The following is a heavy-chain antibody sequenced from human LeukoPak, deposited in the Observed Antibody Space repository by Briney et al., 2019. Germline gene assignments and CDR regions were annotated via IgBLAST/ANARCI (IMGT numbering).Heavy chain of an antibody. CDR1: GGTFSSYA. V-gene: IGHV1-69*13. J-gene: IGHJ1*01. Sequence: ASVKVSCKASGGTFSSYAISWVRQAPRQGLEWMGGIIPIFGTANYAQKFQGRVTITADESTSTAYMELSSLRSEDTAVYYCARGGITMIVVGEYFQHWGQGTLVTVSS. CDR2: IIPIFGTA. CDR3: ARGGITMIVVGEYFQH. D-gene: IGHD3-22*01.